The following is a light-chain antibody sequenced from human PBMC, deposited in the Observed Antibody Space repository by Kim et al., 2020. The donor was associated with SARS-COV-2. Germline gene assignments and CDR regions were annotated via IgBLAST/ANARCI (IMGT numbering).Light chain of an antibody. V-gene: IGLV1-51*01. CDR2: DNN. CDR1: SSNIGNNY. CDR3: GTWDSSLSAV. J-gene: IGLJ3*02. Sequence: GQKVTISCSGSSSNIGNNYVSWYQQIPGTAPKLLIYDNNKRPSGIPDRFSGSKSGTSATLGITGLQTGDEADYYCGTWDSSLSAVFGGGTKLTVL.